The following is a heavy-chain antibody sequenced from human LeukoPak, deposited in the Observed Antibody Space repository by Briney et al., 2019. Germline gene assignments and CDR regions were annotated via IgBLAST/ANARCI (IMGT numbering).Heavy chain of an antibody. Sequence: SETLSLTCAVSGDSISSNRWGPWVRQTPGKGLEWIGEIHDTGSTGYNPSIKSRVTISVDKPKNQFSLKLSSVTAADTAVYYCARHARLRIWYNWFDPWGQGTLVTVSS. J-gene: IGHJ5*02. V-gene: IGHV4-4*02. CDR1: GDSISSNRW. CDR3: ARHARLRIWYNWFDP. D-gene: IGHD5-12*01. CDR2: IHDTGST.